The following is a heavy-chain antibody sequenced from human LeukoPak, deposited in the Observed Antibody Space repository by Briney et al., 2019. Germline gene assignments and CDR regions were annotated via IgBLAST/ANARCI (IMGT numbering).Heavy chain of an antibody. D-gene: IGHD2-2*01. V-gene: IGHV3-66*01. CDR2: IYSGGST. CDR3: ARDPSWVAA. J-gene: IGHJ6*04. Sequence: GGSLRLSCAASGFTFSSYSMNWVRQAPGKGLEWVSIIYSGGSTFYADSVKGRFTISRDNSKNTLYLQMNSLRAEDTAVYYCARDPSWVAAWGKGTTVTVSS. CDR1: GFTFSSYS.